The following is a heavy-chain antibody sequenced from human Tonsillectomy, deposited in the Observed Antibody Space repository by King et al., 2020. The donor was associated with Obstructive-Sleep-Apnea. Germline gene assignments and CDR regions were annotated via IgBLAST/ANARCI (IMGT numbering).Heavy chain of an antibody. J-gene: IGHJ6*02. CDR3: ARDDYSGYDPVNYYYYYGMDV. Sequence: QLVQSGAEVKKPGASAKVSCKASGYTFTSYYMHCVRQAPGQGLEWMGIINPSGGSTSYAQKFQGRVTMTRDTSTSTVYMELSSLRSEDTAVYYCARDDYSGYDPVNYYYYYGMDVWGQGTTVTVSS. CDR2: INPSGGST. D-gene: IGHD5-12*01. V-gene: IGHV1-46*01. CDR1: GYTFTSYY.